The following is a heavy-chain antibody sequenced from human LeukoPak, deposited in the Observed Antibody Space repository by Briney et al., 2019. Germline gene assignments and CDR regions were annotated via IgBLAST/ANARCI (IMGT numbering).Heavy chain of an antibody. D-gene: IGHD3-3*01. Sequence: PSETLSLTCTVSGGSISSGGYYWSWIRQPPGKGLEWIGYIYHSGSTYYNPSLKSRVTISVDRSKNQFSLKLSSVTAADTAVYYCAETGFRSGYLDYWGQGTLVTVSS. CDR3: AETGFRSGYLDY. CDR1: GGSISSGGYY. V-gene: IGHV4-30-2*01. J-gene: IGHJ4*02. CDR2: IYHSGST.